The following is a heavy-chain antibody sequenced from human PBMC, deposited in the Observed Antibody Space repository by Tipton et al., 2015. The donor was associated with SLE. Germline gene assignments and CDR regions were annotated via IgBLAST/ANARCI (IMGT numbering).Heavy chain of an antibody. CDR3: ARHFYIIGRNHVDN. V-gene: IGHV4-59*08. CDR1: GGSISTYH. J-gene: IGHJ1*01. D-gene: IGHD1-14*01. CDR2: IHHSGSI. Sequence: TLSLTCTISGGSISTYHWSWLRQSPGKGLEWIGYIHHSGSINYNPSLRSQVTMSMDTSQNQFSLRLSSVTAADTAVYYCARHFYIIGRNHVDNWGPGTLVTVSS.